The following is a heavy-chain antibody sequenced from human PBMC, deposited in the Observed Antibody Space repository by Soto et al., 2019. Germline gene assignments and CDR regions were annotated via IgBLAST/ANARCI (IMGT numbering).Heavy chain of an antibody. J-gene: IGHJ6*03. D-gene: IGHD4-17*01. CDR1: GFTFSSYA. V-gene: IGHV3-23*01. CDR3: AKGSTTVTMGYYYYMDV. CDR2: ISGSGGST. Sequence: EVQLLESGGGLVQPGGSLRLSCAASGFTFSSYAMSWVRQAPGKGLEWVSAISGSGGSTYYADSVKGRFTISRDNSKTTLHLQMNSLRDEDTAVYYCAKGSTTVTMGYYYYMDVWGKGTTVTVSS.